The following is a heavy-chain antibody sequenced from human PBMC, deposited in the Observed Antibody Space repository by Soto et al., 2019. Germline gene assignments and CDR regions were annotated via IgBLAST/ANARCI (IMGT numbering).Heavy chain of an antibody. CDR2: IYYSGST. V-gene: IGHV4-39*01. CDR3: ASHPLPDIAAPDY. D-gene: IGHD6-13*01. Sequence: PSETLSLTCTVSGGSISSSSYYWGWIRQPPGKGLEWIGSIYYSGSTYYNPSLKSRVTISVDTSKNQFSLKLSSVTAADTAVYYCASHPLPDIAAPDYWGQGTLVTVSS. J-gene: IGHJ4*02. CDR1: GGSISSSSYY.